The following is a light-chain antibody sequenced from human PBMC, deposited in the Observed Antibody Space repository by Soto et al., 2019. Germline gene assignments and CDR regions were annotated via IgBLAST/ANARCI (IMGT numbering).Light chain of an antibody. Sequence: EIVLTQSPATLSLSPGERATLSCRASQSVSGYLAWYQQKPGQAPRLLIYDASHRATGIPARFSGSGSGTDFTLTISSLEPEDFAVYYCQQRSNWPPSITFGQGTRLEIK. V-gene: IGKV3-11*01. CDR1: QSVSGY. J-gene: IGKJ5*01. CDR3: QQRSNWPPSIT. CDR2: DAS.